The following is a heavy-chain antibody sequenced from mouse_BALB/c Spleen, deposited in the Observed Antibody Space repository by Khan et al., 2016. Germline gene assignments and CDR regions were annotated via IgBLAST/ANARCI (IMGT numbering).Heavy chain of an antibody. CDR3: ARNGKVTWFAY. V-gene: IGHV9-3*02. D-gene: IGHD1-3*01. CDR2: INTNTGEP. Sequence: QIQLVQSGPELKKPGETVKISCKASGYTFTNYGMIWVKQTPGKGLKWMGWINTNTGEPAYAEEFKGRFALSLETSASTAYLQISNLKNEDTATYFCARNGKVTWFAYWGKGTLVTVSA. CDR1: GYTFTNYG. J-gene: IGHJ3*01.